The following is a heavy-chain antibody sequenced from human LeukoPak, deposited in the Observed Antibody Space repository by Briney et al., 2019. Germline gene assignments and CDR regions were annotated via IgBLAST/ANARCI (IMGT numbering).Heavy chain of an antibody. CDR2: IYYSGST. Sequence: SETLSLTCTVSGGSVTTYHWTWIRQPPGKGLEWIGYIYYSGSTNYNPSLKSRVTISVDTSKNQFSLKLSSVTAADTAVYYCARDRAPLYGDYYMDVWGKGTTVTISS. J-gene: IGHJ6*03. CDR1: GGSVTTYH. CDR3: ARDRAPLYGDYYMDV. D-gene: IGHD4-17*01. V-gene: IGHV4-59*02.